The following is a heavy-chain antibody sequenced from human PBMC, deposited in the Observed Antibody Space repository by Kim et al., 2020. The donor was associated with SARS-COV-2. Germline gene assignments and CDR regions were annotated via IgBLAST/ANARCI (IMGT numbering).Heavy chain of an antibody. Sequence: ASVKVSCKASGYTFTGHYMNWIRQAPGQGPEWMGWISPKSGGTNYAPKFQGRVTMTRDTSKDTAYMELTKLTFDDTAVYYCARDEVGATTAQPDYWGQGTLVTVSS. D-gene: IGHD1-26*01. CDR1: GYTFTGHY. CDR2: ISPKSGGT. V-gene: IGHV1-2*02. J-gene: IGHJ4*02. CDR3: ARDEVGATTAQPDY.